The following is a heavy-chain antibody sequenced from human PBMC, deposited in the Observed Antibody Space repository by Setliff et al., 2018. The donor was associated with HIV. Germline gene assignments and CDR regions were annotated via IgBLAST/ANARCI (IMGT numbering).Heavy chain of an antibody. Sequence: SETLSLTCTVSGGSVSTGNYYWNWIRLPPGKGLEWIGYIFYSGSTNYNPSLKSRVTISVDTSKNQFSLKLGSVTAADTAVYYCARDPGIVPIGYFDLWGRGTLVTVSS. CDR2: IFYSGST. CDR3: ARDPGIVPIGYFDL. J-gene: IGHJ2*01. CDR1: GGSVSTGNYY. D-gene: IGHD2-15*01. V-gene: IGHV4-61*01.